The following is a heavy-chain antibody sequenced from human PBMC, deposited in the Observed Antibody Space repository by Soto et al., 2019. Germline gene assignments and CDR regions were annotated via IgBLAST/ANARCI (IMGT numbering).Heavy chain of an antibody. V-gene: IGHV3-23*01. J-gene: IGHJ4*02. Sequence: EVQLLESGGGLVQPGGSLRLSCAASGFTFSSYAMSWVRQAPGKGLEWVSAISGSGGSTYYADSVKGRFTISRDNSKNTLYLQMNSLRAEDTAVYYCAKTSGGDIVVVVAAGGPPYFDYWGQGTLVTVSS. CDR3: AKTSGGDIVVVVAAGGPPYFDY. CDR2: ISGSGGST. D-gene: IGHD2-15*01. CDR1: GFTFSSYA.